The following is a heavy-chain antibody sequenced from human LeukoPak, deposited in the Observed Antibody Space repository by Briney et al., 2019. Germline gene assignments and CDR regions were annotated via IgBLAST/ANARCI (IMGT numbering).Heavy chain of an antibody. J-gene: IGHJ3*02. CDR1: GGSISSGGYS. CDR3: ARGRGYSYVDAFDI. Sequence: SQTLSLTCAVSGGSISSGGYSWSWIRQPPGKGLEWIAYIYHSGSTYYNPSLKSRVTISVDRSKNQFSLKLSSVTAADTAVYYCARGRGYSYVDAFDIWGQGTMVTVSS. V-gene: IGHV4-30-2*01. D-gene: IGHD5-18*01. CDR2: IYHSGST.